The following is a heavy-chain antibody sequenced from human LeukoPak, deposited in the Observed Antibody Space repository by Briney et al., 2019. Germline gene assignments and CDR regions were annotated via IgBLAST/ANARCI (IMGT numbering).Heavy chain of an antibody. CDR3: AKTARDGYNYGCFDY. D-gene: IGHD5-24*01. CDR1: GFTFDDYA. CDR2: ISGSGGST. V-gene: IGHV3-23*01. Sequence: PGGSLRLSCAASGFTFDDYAMHWVRQAPGKGLEWVSAISGSGGSTYYADSVKGRFTISRDNSKNTLYLQMNSLRAEDTAVYYCAKTARDGYNYGCFDYWGQGTLVTVSS. J-gene: IGHJ4*02.